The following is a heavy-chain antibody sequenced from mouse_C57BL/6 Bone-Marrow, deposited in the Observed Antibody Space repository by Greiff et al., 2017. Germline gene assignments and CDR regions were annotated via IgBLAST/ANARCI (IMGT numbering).Heavy chain of an antibody. CDR2: IYPGSGST. V-gene: IGHV1-55*01. D-gene: IGHD1-1*01. CDR1: GYTFTSYW. CDR3: ASSYCGRSVAKDD. J-gene: IGHJ4*01. Sequence: QVQLQQPGAELVKPGASVKMSCKASGYTFTSYWITWVKQRPGQGLEWIGDIYPGSGSTNYNEKFKSKATLTVDTSSSTAYMQLSSLPSEDSADYYGASSYCGRSVAKDDWGQGTSVTVSS.